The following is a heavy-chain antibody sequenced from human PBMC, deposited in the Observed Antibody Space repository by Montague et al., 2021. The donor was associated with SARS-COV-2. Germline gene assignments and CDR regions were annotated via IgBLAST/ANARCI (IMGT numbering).Heavy chain of an antibody. CDR3: ARELGTVVTLDY. V-gene: IGHV2-70*11. CDR1: GFSLSTSGMC. J-gene: IGHJ4*02. Sequence: PALVKPTQTLTLTCTFSGFSLSTSGMCVSWIRQPPGKALEWLARIDWDDDRYYSTSLKTRLTISKDTSKNQVVLTMTNMDPVDTATYYFARELGTVVTLDYWGQGTLVTVSS. CDR2: IDWDDDR. D-gene: IGHD4-23*01.